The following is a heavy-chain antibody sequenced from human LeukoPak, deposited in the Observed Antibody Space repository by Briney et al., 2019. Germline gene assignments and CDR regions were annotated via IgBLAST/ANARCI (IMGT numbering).Heavy chain of an antibody. CDR3: ARATTGYSSSWYEGYYFDY. CDR1: GYTFAKYA. D-gene: IGHD6-13*01. J-gene: IGHJ4*02. CDR2: INAGNGNT. V-gene: IGHV1-3*01. Sequence: GASVKVSCKASGYTFAKYAIHWVRQAPGQRLEWMGWINAGNGNTRYSQKFQGGVTITADESTSTAYMELSSLRSEDTAVYYCARATTGYSSSWYEGYYFDYWGQGTLVTVSS.